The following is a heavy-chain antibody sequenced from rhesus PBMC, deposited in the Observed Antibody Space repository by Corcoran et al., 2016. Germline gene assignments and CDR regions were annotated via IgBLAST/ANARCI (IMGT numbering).Heavy chain of an antibody. J-gene: IGHJ4*01. CDR3: AGATFDF. CDR2: VDGSIMST. V-gene: IGHV4S10*01. Sequence: QVQLQESGPGVVKPSETLSLTCAVSGGSINDSYRWSWICQPPGKGLDWIGYVDGSIMSTNYNPSLKSRVTISKDTSKNQFSLSLISVTAADTAVYYCAGATFDFWGQGVLVTVSS. CDR1: GGSINDSYR.